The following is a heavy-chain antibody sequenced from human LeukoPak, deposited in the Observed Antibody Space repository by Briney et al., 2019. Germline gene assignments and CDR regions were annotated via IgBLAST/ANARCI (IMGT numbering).Heavy chain of an antibody. V-gene: IGHV3-23*01. Sequence: PGGSLRLSCAASGFTFSSYAMSWVRQAPGKGLEWVSAISGSGGSTYYADSVKGRFTISRDNSKNTLYLQMNSLRAEDTAVYYCAKEGPNEQDYGETFGWFDPWGQGTLVTVSS. CDR3: AKEGPNEQDYGETFGWFDP. D-gene: IGHD4-17*01. CDR2: ISGSGGST. CDR1: GFTFSSYA. J-gene: IGHJ5*02.